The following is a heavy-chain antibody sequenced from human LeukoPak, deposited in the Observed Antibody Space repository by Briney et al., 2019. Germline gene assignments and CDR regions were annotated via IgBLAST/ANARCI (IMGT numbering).Heavy chain of an antibody. Sequence: SETLSLTCTVSGASVRSGSYYWSWIRQPPGKRLEWIGYIYYSGSTNYNPSLKSRVTISLDTSKNEFSLKLNSVTAADTAVYYCAREGYTYEIDFWGQGTLVTVSS. CDR2: IYYSGST. J-gene: IGHJ4*02. CDR1: GASVRSGSYY. V-gene: IGHV4-61*01. D-gene: IGHD5-18*01. CDR3: AREGYTYEIDF.